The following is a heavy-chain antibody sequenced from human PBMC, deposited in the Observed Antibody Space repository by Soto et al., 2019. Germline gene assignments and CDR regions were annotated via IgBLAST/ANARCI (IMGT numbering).Heavy chain of an antibody. Sequence: EVQLLESGGGLVQPGGSLRLSCGASGFSFGSYAMSWVRQAPGKGLEWVSSISGLGGDTYYADSVRGRFTITRDNSKNTLYLHMNTLSAEDTALYHCAKSKSSYLYYFDYWGQGTPVTVSS. CDR2: ISGLGGDT. D-gene: IGHD2-15*01. J-gene: IGHJ4*02. V-gene: IGHV3-23*01. CDR1: GFSFGSYA. CDR3: AKSKSSYLYYFDY.